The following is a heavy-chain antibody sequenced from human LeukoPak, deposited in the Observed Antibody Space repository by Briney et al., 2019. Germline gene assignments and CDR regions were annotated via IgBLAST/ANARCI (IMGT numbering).Heavy chain of an antibody. J-gene: IGHJ6*03. CDR3: ARDHLYYYDSSGYSAYMDV. V-gene: IGHV4-38-2*02. CDR1: GYSISSGYY. D-gene: IGHD3-22*01. CDR2: IYHSGST. Sequence: SETPPLTCTVSGYSISSGYYWGWIRQPPGKGLEWIGSIYHSGSTYYNPSLKSRVTISVDTSKNQFSLKLSSVTAADTAVYYCARDHLYYYDSSGYSAYMDVWGKGTTVTVSS.